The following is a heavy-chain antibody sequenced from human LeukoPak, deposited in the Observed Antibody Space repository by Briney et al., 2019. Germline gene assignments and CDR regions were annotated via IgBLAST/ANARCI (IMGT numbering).Heavy chain of an antibody. J-gene: IGHJ4*02. CDR2: INTDGSST. Sequence: GGSLRLSCAASGFTFSSYWMHWVHPAPGKGLVWVSRINTDGSSTSYADSVKGRFTISRDNAKNTLYLQMNSLRAEDTAVYYCAREGGSSRAVSYWGQGTLVTVSS. D-gene: IGHD6-13*01. V-gene: IGHV3-74*01. CDR1: GFTFSSYW. CDR3: AREGGSSRAVSY.